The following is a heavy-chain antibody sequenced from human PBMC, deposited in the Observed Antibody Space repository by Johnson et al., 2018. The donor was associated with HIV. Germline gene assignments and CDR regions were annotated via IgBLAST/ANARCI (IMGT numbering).Heavy chain of an antibody. Sequence: VQLVESGGGLVQPGRSLRLSCAASGFTFDDYAMNWVRQAPGKGLEWVANIKQDGSEKYYVESVKGRFTISRDNAKNSLYLQMNGLRAEETAVYYCARLPSRGGTIKDAFDIWGHGTMVTISS. CDR3: ARLPSRGGTIKDAFDI. J-gene: IGHJ3*02. D-gene: IGHD2-15*01. CDR2: IKQDGSEK. CDR1: GFTFDDYA. V-gene: IGHV3-7*05.